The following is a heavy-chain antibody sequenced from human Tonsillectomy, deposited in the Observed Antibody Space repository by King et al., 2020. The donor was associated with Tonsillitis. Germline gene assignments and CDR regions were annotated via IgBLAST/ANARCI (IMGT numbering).Heavy chain of an antibody. V-gene: IGHV4-59*01. Sequence: QLQESGPGRVEPSETLSLTCTVSGGSISSYYWNWIRQPPGQGLEWIGVIYYSGSTNYSPSLTSRVTISVDTSKNQFSLRLSSVTAADTAVYYCARVGNPSWYFDLGGRGTLVTVSS. J-gene: IGHJ2*01. CDR1: GGSISSYY. D-gene: IGHD4-23*01. CDR2: IYYSGST. CDR3: ARVGNPSWYFDL.